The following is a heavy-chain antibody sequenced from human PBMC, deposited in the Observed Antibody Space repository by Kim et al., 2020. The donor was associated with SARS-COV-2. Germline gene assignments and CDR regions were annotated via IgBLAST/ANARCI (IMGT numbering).Heavy chain of an antibody. V-gene: IGHV3-48*01. D-gene: IGHD3-10*01. CDR3: ARGGGYGAGSYYRGFDN. J-gene: IGHJ4*02. Sequence: SMVGRFTISRDNARNSLYLQMNSLRAEDTAVYYCARGGGYGAGSYYRGFDNWGQGTLVTVSS.